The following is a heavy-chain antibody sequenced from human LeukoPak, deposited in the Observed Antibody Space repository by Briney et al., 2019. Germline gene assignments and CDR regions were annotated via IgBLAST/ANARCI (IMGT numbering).Heavy chain of an antibody. J-gene: IGHJ4*02. D-gene: IGHD3-9*01. Sequence: PGGSLRLSCAASGFTFSSYSINWVRQAPGKGLEWLSYISGTSGTIYYADSVKGRFIISRDNAKSSLYLQMNSLRDEDTAVYYCASGLTGPYYFDYWGQGTLVIVDS. CDR1: GFTFSSYS. CDR3: ASGLTGPYYFDY. CDR2: ISGTSGTI. V-gene: IGHV3-48*02.